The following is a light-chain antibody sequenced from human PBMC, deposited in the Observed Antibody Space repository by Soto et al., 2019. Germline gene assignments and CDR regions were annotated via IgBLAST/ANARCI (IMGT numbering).Light chain of an antibody. CDR2: DAS. Sequence: AIQLTQSPSSLSASVGDRVTITCRASQGISSALAWYHQKPGKAPKLLIYDASTLESGVPSRFSCSGSGTDFTLTISRLQPEDFATSYCQQFNSYPSLTFGGGTKVEIK. V-gene: IGKV1-13*02. CDR3: QQFNSYPSLT. J-gene: IGKJ4*01. CDR1: QGISSA.